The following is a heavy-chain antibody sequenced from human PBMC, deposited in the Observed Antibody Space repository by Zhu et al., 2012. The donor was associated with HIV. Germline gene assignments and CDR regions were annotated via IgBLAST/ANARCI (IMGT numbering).Heavy chain of an antibody. Sequence: EVRLVEFGGGLVQPGGSLKLSCAASGFPFSGSALHWVRQASGKGLEWVGRIRTNANNYATPYDASLKGRFTISRDDSNNTAYLQMTSLKTEDTAVYYCTTGPSSGSSTLKGDFWGQGTLVTVSS. CDR3: TTGPSSGSSTLKGDF. J-gene: IGHJ4*02. CDR1: GFPFSGSA. CDR2: IRTNANNYAT. D-gene: IGHD2-15*01. V-gene: IGHV3-73*02.